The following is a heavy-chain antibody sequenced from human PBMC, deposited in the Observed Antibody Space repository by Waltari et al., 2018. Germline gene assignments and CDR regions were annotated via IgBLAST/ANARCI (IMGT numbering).Heavy chain of an antibody. CDR1: GYSISSGYY. Sequence: QVQLQESGPGLVKPSETLSLTCTVSGYSISSGYYWGWIRQPPGKGREWIGSIYHSGSTYYNPSLKGRVTISVDTSKNQFSLKLSSVTAADTAVYYCAREGYYGSGSYYNYYYYMDVWGKGTTVTISS. J-gene: IGHJ6*03. CDR3: AREGYYGSGSYYNYYYYMDV. D-gene: IGHD3-10*01. V-gene: IGHV4-38-2*02. CDR2: IYHSGST.